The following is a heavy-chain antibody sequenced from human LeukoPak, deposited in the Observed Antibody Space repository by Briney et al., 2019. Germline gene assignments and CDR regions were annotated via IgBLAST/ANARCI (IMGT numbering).Heavy chain of an antibody. CDR2: IYYSGST. CDR1: GGSISSSSYY. CDR3: ARYSSGSYYFDY. D-gene: IGHD6-25*01. Sequence: SETLSLTCTVSGGSISSSSYYWGWIRQPPGKGLEWIGSIYYSGSTYYNPSLKSRVTISVDTSKNQFSLKLSSVTAADTAVYYCARYSSGSYYFDYWGQGTLVTVSS. V-gene: IGHV4-39*07. J-gene: IGHJ4*02.